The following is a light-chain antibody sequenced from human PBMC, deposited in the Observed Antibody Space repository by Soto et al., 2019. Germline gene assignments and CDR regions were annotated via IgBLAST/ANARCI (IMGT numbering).Light chain of an antibody. CDR2: GAF. CDR3: QQYGSTPPAIT. V-gene: IGKV3-20*01. CDR1: QSVSSSY. Sequence: EMGLTQSPGTLSLSPGERATLSCRASQSVSSSYVAWYQQKPYQAPRLLIYGAFSRVTRIPNTFSGRGSGTDFTFTISRLEPEDFAVYYCQQYGSTPPAITFGQGTRLEIK. J-gene: IGKJ5*01.